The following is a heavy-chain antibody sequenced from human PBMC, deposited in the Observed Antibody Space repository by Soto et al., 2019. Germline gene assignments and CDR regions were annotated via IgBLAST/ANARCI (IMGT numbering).Heavy chain of an antibody. Sequence: PGGSLRLSCAASGFTFTNYWMSWFRQAPGKGLEWVANIKQDGSEKYYADSAKGRFIISRDNAKTSLYLQMNSLRAEDTAVYYCARDMGVFWSGYPEGGFDYWGQGTPVTVSS. V-gene: IGHV3-7*01. CDR3: ARDMGVFWSGYPEGGFDY. J-gene: IGHJ4*02. CDR2: IKQDGSEK. CDR1: GFTFTNYW. D-gene: IGHD3-3*01.